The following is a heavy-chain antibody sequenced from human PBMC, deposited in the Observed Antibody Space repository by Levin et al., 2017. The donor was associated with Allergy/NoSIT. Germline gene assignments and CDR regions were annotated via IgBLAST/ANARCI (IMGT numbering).Heavy chain of an antibody. D-gene: IGHD3-22*01. V-gene: IGHV3-21*01. CDR2: ISSSSSYI. J-gene: IGHJ4*02. CDR3: ARGGKGSSGRADY. Sequence: ASVKVSCAASGFTFSSYSMNWVRQAPGKGLEWVSSISSSSSYIYYADSVKGRFTISRDNAKNSLYLQMNSLRAEDTAVYDCARGGKGSSGRADYWGQGTLVTVSS. CDR1: GFTFSSYS.